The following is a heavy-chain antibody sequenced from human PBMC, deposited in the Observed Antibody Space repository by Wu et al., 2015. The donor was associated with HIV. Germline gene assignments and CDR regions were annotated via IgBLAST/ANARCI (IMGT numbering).Heavy chain of an antibody. Sequence: QVQLVQSGSELKKSGASVNVSCKASGYTFTGHYMHWVRQAPGQGLEWMGWINPNSGGINYAQKFQGRVTMTRDTSISTAYMELSRLRSDDAAVYYCARATVAGNWFDPWGQGTLVTVSS. CDR3: ARATVAGNWFDP. CDR2: INPNSGGI. J-gene: IGHJ5*02. V-gene: IGHV1-2*02. D-gene: IGHD6-19*01. CDR1: GYTFTGHY.